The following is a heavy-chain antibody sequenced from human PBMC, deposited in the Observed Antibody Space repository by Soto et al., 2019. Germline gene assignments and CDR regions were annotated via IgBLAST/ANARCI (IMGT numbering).Heavy chain of an antibody. J-gene: IGHJ4*02. Sequence: HVQLVQSGTEVKKPGSSVKVSCKASGASFSNYAISWVRQAPGQGLEWMGGIIPVLGTTNYAQIFQGRVTITADESTSTAYMELSSLRLEDTAVFYCASSNIAARPSDFGFWGQGTLVTVSP. CDR1: GASFSNYA. D-gene: IGHD6-6*01. V-gene: IGHV1-69*01. CDR2: IIPVLGTT. CDR3: ASSNIAARPSDFGF.